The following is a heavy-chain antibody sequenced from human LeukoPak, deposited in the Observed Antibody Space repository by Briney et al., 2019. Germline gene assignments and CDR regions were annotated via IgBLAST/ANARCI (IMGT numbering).Heavy chain of an antibody. D-gene: IGHD3-22*01. CDR2: MQSTGNS. CDR1: GDSISTYH. CDR3: ARAPRDSSSSNYMRRFDY. Sequence: SETVSLTRSVSGDSISTYHWNWIRKPPGKGLEWIGYMQSTGNSKYNPSLRSRVTMFVDTSKNQVALILSSVTAADTAVYYCARAPRDSSSSNYMRRFDYWGQGTLVTVSS. J-gene: IGHJ4*02. V-gene: IGHV4-59*01.